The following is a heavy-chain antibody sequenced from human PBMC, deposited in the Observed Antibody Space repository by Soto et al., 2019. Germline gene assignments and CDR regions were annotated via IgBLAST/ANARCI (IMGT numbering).Heavy chain of an antibody. CDR2: ISYDGSNK. Sequence: QVQLVESGGGVVQPGRSLRLSCAASGFTFSSYAMHWVRQAPGKGLEWVAVISYDGSNKYYADSVKGRFTISRDNSKNTLYLQMNSLRAEDTAVYYCARDRRGCSGGSCYSGWFEPWGQGTLVTVSS. J-gene: IGHJ5*02. CDR1: GFTFSSYA. D-gene: IGHD2-15*01. V-gene: IGHV3-30-3*01. CDR3: ARDRRGCSGGSCYSGWFEP.